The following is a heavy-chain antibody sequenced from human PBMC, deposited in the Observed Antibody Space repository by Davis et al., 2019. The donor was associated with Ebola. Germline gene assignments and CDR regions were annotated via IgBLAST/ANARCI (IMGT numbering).Heavy chain of an antibody. CDR2: INSDGSNT. D-gene: IGHD2-21*02. V-gene: IGHV3-74*01. CDR1: GFTFSSHW. J-gene: IGHJ4*02. Sequence: PGGSLRLSCAASGFTFSSHWVHWVRHAPGKGLVWVSRINSDGSNTDYADSVKGRFTISRDNAKNTLYLQMNSLRAEDTAVYFCARGMGSVTGFFDYWVQGSLVTVSS. CDR3: ARGMGSVTGFFDY.